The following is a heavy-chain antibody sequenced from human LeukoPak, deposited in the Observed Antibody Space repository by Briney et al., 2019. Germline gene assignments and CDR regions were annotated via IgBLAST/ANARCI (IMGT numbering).Heavy chain of an antibody. CDR3: ARAGSIAVAGTFDH. CDR2: ISSSGSTI. CDR1: GFTFSDYY. D-gene: IGHD6-19*01. J-gene: IGHJ4*02. Sequence: GGSLRLSCAASGFTFSDYYMSWIRQAPGKGLEWVSYISSSGSTIYSADPVKGRFTISRDNAKNSLYLQMNSLRAEDTAVYYCARAGSIAVAGTFDHWGQGTLVTVSS. V-gene: IGHV3-11*04.